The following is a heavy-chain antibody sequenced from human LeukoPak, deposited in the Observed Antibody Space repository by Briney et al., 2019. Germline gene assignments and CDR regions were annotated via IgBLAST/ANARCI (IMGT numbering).Heavy chain of an antibody. CDR1: GFTSSNAW. CDR2: ISSSGSTI. J-gene: IGHJ6*04. CDR3: AELGITMIGGV. D-gene: IGHD3-10*02. Sequence: GGSLRLSCAASGFTSSNAWMSWVRQAPGKGLEWVSYISSSGSTIYYADSVKGRFTISRDNAKNSLYLQMNSLRAEDTAVYYCAELGITMIGGVWGKGTTVTISS. V-gene: IGHV3-11*04.